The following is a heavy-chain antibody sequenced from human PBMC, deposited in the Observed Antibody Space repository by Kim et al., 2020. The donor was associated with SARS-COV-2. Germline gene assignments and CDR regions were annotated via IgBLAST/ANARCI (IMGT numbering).Heavy chain of an antibody. J-gene: IGHJ4*02. D-gene: IGHD4-17*01. CDR1: GFTFGDYA. CDR3: AKARIRYGDYHRGYFDY. V-gene: IGHV3-9*01. Sequence: GGSLRLSCAASGFTFGDYAMHWVRQAPGKGLEWVSGISWNSGSIGYADSVKGRFTISRDNAKNSLYLQMNSLRAEDTALYYCAKARIRYGDYHRGYFDYWGQGTLVTVSS. CDR2: ISWNSGSI.